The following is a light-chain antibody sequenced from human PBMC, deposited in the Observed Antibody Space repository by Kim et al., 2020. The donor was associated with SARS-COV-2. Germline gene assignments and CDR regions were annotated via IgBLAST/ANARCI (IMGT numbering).Light chain of an antibody. J-gene: IGLJ1*01. Sequence: QSALTQPASVSGSPGQSITISCTGTSLDVGGYDYVSWYQQYPGKVPKLIIYDVTKRPAGVSDRFSGSKSGNTASLTISDLQTGDEADYYCNSYTGGSTNYGFGTGTKVTVL. CDR2: DVT. V-gene: IGLV2-14*03. CDR3: NSYTGGSTNYG. CDR1: SLDVGGYDY.